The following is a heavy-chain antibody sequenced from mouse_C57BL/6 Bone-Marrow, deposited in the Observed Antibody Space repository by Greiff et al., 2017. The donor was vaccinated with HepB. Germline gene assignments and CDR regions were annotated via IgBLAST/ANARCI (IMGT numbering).Heavy chain of an antibody. CDR1: GFTFSSYA. J-gene: IGHJ1*03. CDR3: ARDGYYLYWYFDV. CDR2: ISDGGSYT. V-gene: IGHV5-4*01. Sequence: EVQLVESGGGLVKPGGSLKLSCAASGFTFSSYAMSWVRQTPEKRLEWVATISDGGSYTYYPDNVKGRFTISRDNAKNNLYLQMSHLKSEDTAMYYCARDGYYLYWYFDVWGTGTTVTVSS. D-gene: IGHD2-3*01.